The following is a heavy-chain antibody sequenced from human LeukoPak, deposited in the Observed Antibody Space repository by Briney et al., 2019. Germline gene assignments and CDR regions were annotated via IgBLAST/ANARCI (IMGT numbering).Heavy chain of an antibody. D-gene: IGHD3-22*01. CDR3: AKGSSPRRDYDSSGYAPGEDD. J-gene: IGHJ4*02. CDR2: ISGSGGST. Sequence: GGSLRLSCAASGFTFSSYNINWVRQAPGKGLEWVSAISGSGGSTYYADSVKGRFTISRDNSKNTLYLQMNSLRAEDTAVYYCAKGSSPRRDYDSSGYAPGEDDRGQGTLVTVSS. CDR1: GFTFSSYN. V-gene: IGHV3-23*01.